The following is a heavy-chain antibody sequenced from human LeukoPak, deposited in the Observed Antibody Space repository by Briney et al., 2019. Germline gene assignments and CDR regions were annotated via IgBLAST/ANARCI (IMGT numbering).Heavy chain of an antibody. Sequence: SGGSLRLSCAASGFTFSSYSMNWVRQAPGKGLEWVSYISSSSSTIYYADSVKGRFTISRDNAKNSLYLQMNSLRAEDTAVYYCARDPRIVGATTKGALFDYWGQGTLVTVSS. D-gene: IGHD1-26*01. J-gene: IGHJ4*02. CDR2: ISSSSSTI. V-gene: IGHV3-48*01. CDR3: ARDPRIVGATTKGALFDY. CDR1: GFTFSSYS.